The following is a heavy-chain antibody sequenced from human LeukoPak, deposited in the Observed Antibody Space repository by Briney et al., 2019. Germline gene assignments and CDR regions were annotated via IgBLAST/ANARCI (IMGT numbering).Heavy chain of an antibody. Sequence: ASVKASCKASGYTFTSYGISWVRQAPGQGLEWMGWISSYNGNTNYAQKLQGRVTMTTDTSTSTVSMELRSLRSDDTAVYYCARDPDSSGWYSGDYWGQGTLVTVSS. CDR1: GYTFTSYG. CDR2: ISSYNGNT. J-gene: IGHJ4*02. CDR3: ARDPDSSGWYSGDY. V-gene: IGHV1-18*01. D-gene: IGHD6-19*01.